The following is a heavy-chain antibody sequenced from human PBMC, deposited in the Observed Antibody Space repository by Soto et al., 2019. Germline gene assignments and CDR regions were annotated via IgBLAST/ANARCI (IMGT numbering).Heavy chain of an antibody. Sequence: QVHLVQSGAEVQKPGSSVKVSCRVSGGSFRDYAISWVRQAPGQGPEWMGGIMRVFGTATYAQRFQGRVTISADESTSTAYMDLSSLTCGDAAVYDCATSRGFYAAMDVWGQGTTVSVSS. CDR2: IMRVFGTA. CDR3: ATSRGFYAAMDV. V-gene: IGHV1-69*01. J-gene: IGHJ6*02. D-gene: IGHD3-16*01. CDR1: GGSFRDYA.